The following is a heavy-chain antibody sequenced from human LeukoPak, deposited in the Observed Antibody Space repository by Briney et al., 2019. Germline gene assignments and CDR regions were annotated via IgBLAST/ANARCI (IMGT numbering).Heavy chain of an antibody. CDR3: AKGTSGSNPYNWFDP. J-gene: IGHJ5*02. CDR2: IGGSGVNT. CDR1: GLTFSNYA. V-gene: IGHV3-23*01. D-gene: IGHD1-26*01. Sequence: GGSLRLSCAVSGLTFSNYAMSWVRQAPGKGLEWVSVIGGSGVNTYYADSVKGRFTISRDNSKNTLFLQMNSLRAEDSAVYYCAKGTSGSNPYNWFDPWGQGTLVTVSS.